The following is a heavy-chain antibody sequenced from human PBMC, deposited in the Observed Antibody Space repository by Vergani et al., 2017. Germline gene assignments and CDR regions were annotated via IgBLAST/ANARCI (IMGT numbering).Heavy chain of an antibody. V-gene: IGHV4-39*01. Sequence: QLQLQESGPGLVKPSATLSLTCSVSGAYIRSSNYYWGWIRQPPGKGLEWIASIYYSGSTYYNPSLKSRVTISVDTSKDQFSLKLRSVTAADTAVYFCARHSTVEWLVKLGWIDPWGQGILVTVSS. J-gene: IGHJ5*02. CDR1: GAYIRSSNYY. CDR3: ARHSTVEWLVKLGWIDP. CDR2: IYYSGST. D-gene: IGHD6-19*01.